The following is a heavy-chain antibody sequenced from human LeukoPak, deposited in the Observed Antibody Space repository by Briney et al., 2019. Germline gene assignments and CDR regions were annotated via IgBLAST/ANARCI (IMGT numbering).Heavy chain of an antibody. D-gene: IGHD3-10*01. Sequence: PGGSLRLSCAASGFTFTNYALSWVRQAPGKGLEWVSAISVSGRSSYYADSVKGRFTISRDDSKNTLYPQMNSLRAEDTAVYYCAKDGAVMVIRGVPTAFDYWGQGTLVTVSS. J-gene: IGHJ4*02. CDR1: GFTFTNYA. CDR2: ISVSGRSS. V-gene: IGHV3-23*01. CDR3: AKDGAVMVIRGVPTAFDY.